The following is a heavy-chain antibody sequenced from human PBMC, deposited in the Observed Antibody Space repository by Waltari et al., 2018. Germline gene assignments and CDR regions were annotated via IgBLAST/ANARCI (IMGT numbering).Heavy chain of an antibody. Sequence: EVQLVESGGGLVQPGGSLRLSCAASGFTFSSYEMNWVRQAPGKGLEWVSYISSSGSTIYYADSVKGRFTISRDNAKNSLYLQMNSLRAEDTAVYYCAREKEDYYDSSGDAFDIWGQGTMVTVSS. CDR1: GFTFSSYE. D-gene: IGHD3-22*01. V-gene: IGHV3-48*03. CDR3: AREKEDYYDSSGDAFDI. J-gene: IGHJ3*02. CDR2: ISSSGSTI.